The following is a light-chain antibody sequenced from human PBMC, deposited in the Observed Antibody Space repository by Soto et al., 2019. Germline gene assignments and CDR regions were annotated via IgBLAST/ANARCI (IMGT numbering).Light chain of an antibody. CDR2: EAS. Sequence: EIVLTQSPGTLSLSPGERATLSCRASQSVSSNHLAWYQQKPGQAPRLLLYEASTRAGGIPERFSGSGSGTDFTLTISRLEPEDFALYYCHQFCSSPPWTFGQGTKVEIK. CDR1: QSVSSNH. J-gene: IGKJ1*01. CDR3: HQFCSSPPWT. V-gene: IGKV3-20*01.